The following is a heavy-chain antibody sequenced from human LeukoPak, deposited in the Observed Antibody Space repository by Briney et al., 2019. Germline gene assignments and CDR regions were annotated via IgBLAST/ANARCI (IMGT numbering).Heavy chain of an antibody. D-gene: IGHD6-25*01. CDR2: ISGSGGST. Sequence: GGSLRLSCAASGFTFSNFGMSWVRQAPGKGLEWVSVISGSGGSTYYADSVKGRFTISRDNSKNTLYLQMNSLRAEDTAVYYCARGQRDARYWGQGTLVTVSS. V-gene: IGHV3-23*01. CDR3: ARGQRDARY. CDR1: GFTFSNFG. J-gene: IGHJ4*02.